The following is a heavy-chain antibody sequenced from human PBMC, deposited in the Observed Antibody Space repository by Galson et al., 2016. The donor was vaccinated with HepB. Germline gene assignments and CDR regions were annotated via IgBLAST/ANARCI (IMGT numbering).Heavy chain of an antibody. CDR1: GFPLSSYN. CDR2: ISNARSPI. Sequence: SLRLSCAVSGFPLSSYNMRWVRQAPGKGLEWVSYISNARSPIYYADSVKGRFIISRDDAKNSVYLQMNSLRDEDTAVYYCARGGSRGWFRNYYSDYWGQGTLVTVSS. V-gene: IGHV3-48*02. D-gene: IGHD6-19*01. J-gene: IGHJ4*02. CDR3: ARGGSRGWFRNYYSDY.